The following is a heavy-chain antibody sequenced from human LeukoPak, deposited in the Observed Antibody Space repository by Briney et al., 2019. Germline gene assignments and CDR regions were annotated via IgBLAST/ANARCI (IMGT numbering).Heavy chain of an antibody. D-gene: IGHD6-13*01. Sequence: GGSLRLSCAASGFIFDHYGMTWVRQAPGKGLEWVSGISWNGGNTGYADSVKGRFTISRDNAKNSLYLQMNSLRAEDTAVYYCARVYSRAAGFDYWGQGTLVTVSS. J-gene: IGHJ4*02. CDR2: ISWNGGNT. CDR3: ARVYSRAAGFDY. CDR1: GFIFDHYG. V-gene: IGHV3-20*04.